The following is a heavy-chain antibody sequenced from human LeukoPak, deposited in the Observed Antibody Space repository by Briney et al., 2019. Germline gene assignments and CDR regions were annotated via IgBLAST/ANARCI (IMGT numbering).Heavy chain of an antibody. Sequence: GGSLRLSCAASGFTFSSYGMHWVRQAPGKGLEWVAFIRFDGSNEYYADSVKGRFTISRDNSKTTLYLQTNSLRAEDTAVYYCAKSRGSGSFDYWGQGTLVTVSS. CDR1: GFTFSSYG. D-gene: IGHD3-10*01. V-gene: IGHV3-30*02. J-gene: IGHJ4*02. CDR3: AKSRGSGSFDY. CDR2: IRFDGSNE.